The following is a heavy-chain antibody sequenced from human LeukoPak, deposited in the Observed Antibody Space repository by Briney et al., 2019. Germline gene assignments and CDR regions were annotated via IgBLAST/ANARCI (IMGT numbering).Heavy chain of an antibody. J-gene: IGHJ3*02. CDR1: GFTFSSYA. CDR2: ISYDGSNK. D-gene: IGHD3-10*01. V-gene: IGHV3-30-3*01. Sequence: PGRSLRLSCAASGFTFSSYAMHWVRQAPGKGLEWVAVISYDGSNKYYADSVKGRFTISRDNSKNTLYLQMNSLRAEDTAVYYCAKDFMVRGVIGSAFDIWGQGTMVTVSS. CDR3: AKDFMVRGVIGSAFDI.